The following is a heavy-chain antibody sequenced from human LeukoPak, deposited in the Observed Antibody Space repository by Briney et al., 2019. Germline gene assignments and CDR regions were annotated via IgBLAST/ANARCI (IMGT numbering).Heavy chain of an antibody. V-gene: IGHV3-48*02. CDR1: GFTFSSYN. CDR3: AREGGGWYMNAFDI. Sequence: GGSLRLSCAASGFTFSSYNINWVRQAPGKGLEWVSYISSSSSTIYYADSVKGRFTISRDNAKNSLYLQMNSLRDEDTAVYYCAREGGGWYMNAFDIWGQGTMVTVSS. J-gene: IGHJ3*02. CDR2: ISSSSSTI. D-gene: IGHD6-19*01.